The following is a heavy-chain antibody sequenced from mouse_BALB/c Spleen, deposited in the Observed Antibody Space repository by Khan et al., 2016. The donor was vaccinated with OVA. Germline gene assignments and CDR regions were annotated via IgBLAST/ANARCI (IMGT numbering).Heavy chain of an antibody. CDR3: ARPPYFSYTLDY. J-gene: IGHJ4*01. D-gene: IGHD2-10*01. CDR1: GYTFTSYG. V-gene: IGHV9-3-1*01. CDR2: INTYTGEP. Sequence: QIQLVQSGPELKKPGETVKISCKASGYTFTSYGMNWVKPSPGKALKWMGWINTYTGEPTYADDFKGRFAFSLETSASTAYLQINNLKNEDTATYFCARPPYFSYTLDYWGQGTSVTVSS.